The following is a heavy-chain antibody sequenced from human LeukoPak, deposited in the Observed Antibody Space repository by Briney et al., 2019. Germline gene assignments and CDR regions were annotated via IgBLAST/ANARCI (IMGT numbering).Heavy chain of an antibody. CDR1: GFTFSSYS. V-gene: IGHV3-21*01. CDR2: ISSSSSYI. J-gene: IGHJ3*02. D-gene: IGHD3-3*01. Sequence: GGSLRLSCAASGFTFSSYSMNWVRQAPGKGLEWVSSISSSSSYIYYADSVKGRFTISRDNAKNSLYLQMNSLRAEDTAVYYCARGWGGVADAFDIWGQGTMVTVSS. CDR3: ARGWGGVADAFDI.